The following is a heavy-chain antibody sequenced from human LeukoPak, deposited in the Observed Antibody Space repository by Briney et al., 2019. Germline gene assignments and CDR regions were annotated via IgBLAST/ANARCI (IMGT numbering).Heavy chain of an antibody. Sequence: PGGSLRLSCAASGFTFSSYWMHWVRQAPGKGLVWVSRIKSDGSTTYADSVKGRFTSSRDNAKNTVSLQMNSLRAEDTAVYYCARAPSETGGYYPEYFRHGGQGTLVSVSS. CDR3: ARAPSETGGYYPEYFRH. CDR1: GFTFSSYW. V-gene: IGHV3-74*01. D-gene: IGHD3-22*01. CDR2: IKSDGST. J-gene: IGHJ1*01.